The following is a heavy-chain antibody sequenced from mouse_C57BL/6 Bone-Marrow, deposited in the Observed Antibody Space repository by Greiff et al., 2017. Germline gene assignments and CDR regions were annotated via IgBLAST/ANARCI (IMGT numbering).Heavy chain of an antibody. CDR3: ARGGLLRYFDV. V-gene: IGHV1-64*01. CDR1: GYTFTSYW. J-gene: IGHJ1*03. Sequence: VKLQQPGAELVKPGASVKLSCKASGYTFTSYWLHWVKQSPGQGLEWIGMIHPNSGSTNYNEKFKSKATLTVDKSSSTAYMQLSSLTSEDSAVYYCARGGLLRYFDVWGTGTTVTVSS. D-gene: IGHD2-3*01. CDR2: IHPNSGST.